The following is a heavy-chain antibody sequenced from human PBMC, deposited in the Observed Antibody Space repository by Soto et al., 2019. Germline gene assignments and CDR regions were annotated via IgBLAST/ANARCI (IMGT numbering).Heavy chain of an antibody. V-gene: IGHV1-18*01. CDR3: ERGGTPIDY. J-gene: IGHJ4*02. D-gene: IGHD3-16*01. Sequence: QVQLVQSGAEVKKPGASVKVSCKASGYTFTNFGISWVRQAPGQGLEWRGWISAYNCNTKYAQKFQGRVTMTTDTSTSTAYMEVRRLKFDDTAVYYCERGGTPIDYWGQGTLVTVSS. CDR1: GYTFTNFG. CDR2: ISAYNCNT.